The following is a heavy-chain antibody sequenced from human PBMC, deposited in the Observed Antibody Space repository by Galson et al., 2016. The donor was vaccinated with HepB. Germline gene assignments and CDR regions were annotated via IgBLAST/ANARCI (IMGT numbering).Heavy chain of an antibody. J-gene: IGHJ4*02. Sequence: SLRLSCAASGFTFSSYGMHWVRQAPGKGLEWVAVIWYDGSNKYYADSVKGRFTISRDNSKNKLYLQMNSLRAEDTAVYYCASARAIAAAATFDYWGQGTLVTVSA. CDR1: GFTFSSYG. CDR3: ASARAIAAAATFDY. V-gene: IGHV3-33*01. CDR2: IWYDGSNK. D-gene: IGHD6-13*01.